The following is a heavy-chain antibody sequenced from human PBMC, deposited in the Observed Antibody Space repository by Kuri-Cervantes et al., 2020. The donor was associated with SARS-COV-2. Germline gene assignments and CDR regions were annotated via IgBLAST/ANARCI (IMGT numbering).Heavy chain of an antibody. V-gene: IGHV1-69*04. CDR3: GSTIAVAGVGVYYHLDV. D-gene: IGHD6-19*01. CDR2: IIPILGTA. J-gene: IGHJ6*03. CDR1: GYTFTSYD. Sequence: SVKVSCKASGYTFTSYDINWVRQAPGQGLEWMGRIIPILGTANYAQKFQGRVTITADKSTSTAYMELSSLTSEDTAVYYCGSTIAVAGVGVYYHLDVWGKGTTVTVSS.